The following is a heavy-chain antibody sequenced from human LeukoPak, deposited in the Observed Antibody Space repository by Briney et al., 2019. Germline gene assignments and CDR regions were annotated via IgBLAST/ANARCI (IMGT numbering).Heavy chain of an antibody. D-gene: IGHD4-23*01. CDR2: ISSSSSYI. CDR1: GFTFSSYS. V-gene: IGHV3-21*01. CDR3: ARGGNSGPYFDY. J-gene: IGHJ4*02. Sequence: GGSLRLSCADSGFTFSSYSMNWVRQAPGKGLEWVSSISSSSSYIYYADSVKGRFTISRDNAKNSLYLQMNSLRAEDTAVYYCARGGNSGPYFDYWGQGTLVTVSS.